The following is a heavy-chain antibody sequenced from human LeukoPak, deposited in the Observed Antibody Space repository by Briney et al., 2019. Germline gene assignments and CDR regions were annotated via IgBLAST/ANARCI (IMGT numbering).Heavy chain of an antibody. D-gene: IGHD6-19*01. V-gene: IGHV3-23*01. CDR1: GFTFSNYA. CDR3: AKGWPVAGTGGPGGTFDY. J-gene: IGHJ4*02. Sequence: GGSLRLSCAASGFTFSNYAMSWVRQAPGKGLEWVSAISGSGGSTYYADSVKGRFTTSRDNSKNTLFLQMNSLRAEDTAVYYCAKGWPVAGTGGPGGTFDYWGQGTLVTVSS. CDR2: ISGSGGST.